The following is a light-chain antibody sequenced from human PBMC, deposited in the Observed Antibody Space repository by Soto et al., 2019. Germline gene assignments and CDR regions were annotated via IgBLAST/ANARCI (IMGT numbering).Light chain of an antibody. J-gene: IGKJ4*01. Sequence: EIVLTQSPATLSLSPGETATLSCRASESVSRYLAWYQQKPGQAPRLLIYDASNRATGIPTRFSGSGSGTDFTLTISSLESDDFAVYYCQQRSRTFGGGTKVEI. CDR1: ESVSRY. CDR3: QQRSRT. V-gene: IGKV3-11*01. CDR2: DAS.